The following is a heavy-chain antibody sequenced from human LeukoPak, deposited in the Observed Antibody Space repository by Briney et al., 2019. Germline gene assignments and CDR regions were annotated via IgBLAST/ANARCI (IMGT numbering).Heavy chain of an antibody. CDR3: AKWSPPVGDYVWGSYRYTGTTGFDY. CDR2: ISASGGNT. J-gene: IGHJ4*02. V-gene: IGHV3-23*01. CDR1: GFTFGSYG. D-gene: IGHD3-16*02. Sequence: GGSLRLSCAASGFTFGSYGMSWVRQAPGKGLEWVSTISASGGNTYYADSVKGRFTISRDNSKNTLYLQMNSLRAEDTAVYYRAKWSPPVGDYVWGSYRYTGTTGFDYWGQGTLVTVTS.